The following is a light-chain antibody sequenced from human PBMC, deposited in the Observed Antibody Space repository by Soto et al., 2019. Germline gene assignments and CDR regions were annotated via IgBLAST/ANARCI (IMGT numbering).Light chain of an antibody. V-gene: IGLV2-14*03. CDR2: GVD. J-gene: IGLJ2*01. CDR3: SSYTSRSTVI. CDR1: NNDVGGFNF. Sequence: QSALTQPASVSGSPGQSITISCTGTNNDVGGFNFVSWYQQHPGKVPKLLIYGVDDRPSGVSNRFSGSRSGNTASLTISGLQAEDEADYYCSSYTSRSTVIFGGGTKLTVL.